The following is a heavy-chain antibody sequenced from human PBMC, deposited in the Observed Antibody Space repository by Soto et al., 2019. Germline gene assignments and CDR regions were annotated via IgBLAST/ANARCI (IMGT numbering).Heavy chain of an antibody. CDR2: IYWDDDK. CDR3: AHRRSMETQFDY. CDR1: GFSLSTSGVG. J-gene: IGHJ4*02. Sequence: QITLKESGPTLVKPTQTITLTCTFSGFSLSTSGVGVGWIRQPPGRALEWLALIYWDDDKRYSPSLKSRLTITKDTSKNQVVLTMTNMDPVDIATYDCAHRRSMETQFDYWGQGTLVTVSS. V-gene: IGHV2-5*02. D-gene: IGHD3-10*01.